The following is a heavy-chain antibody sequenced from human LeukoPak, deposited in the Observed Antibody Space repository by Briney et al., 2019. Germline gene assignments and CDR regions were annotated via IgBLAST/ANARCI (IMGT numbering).Heavy chain of an antibody. D-gene: IGHD5-12*01. Sequence: ISAYNGNTNYAQKLQGRVTMTTDTSTSTAYMELRSLRSDDTAVYYCARVPAGYEWSFDYWGQGTLVTVSS. J-gene: IGHJ4*02. CDR3: ARVPAGYEWSFDY. V-gene: IGHV1-18*01. CDR2: ISAYNGNT.